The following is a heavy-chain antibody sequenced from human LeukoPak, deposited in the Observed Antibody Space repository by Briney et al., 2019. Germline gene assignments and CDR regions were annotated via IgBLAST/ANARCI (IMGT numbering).Heavy chain of an antibody. D-gene: IGHD3-22*01. CDR1: GGSISSYY. CDR3: ARGGSGYYYAY. V-gene: IGHV4-59*01. J-gene: IGHJ4*02. Sequence: PSETLSLTCTVSGGSISSYYWSWLRQPPGKGLEWIGYIYYSGSTNYNPSLKSRVTISVDTSKNQFSLKLSSVTAADTAVYYCARGGSGYYYAYWGQGTLVTVSS. CDR2: IYYSGST.